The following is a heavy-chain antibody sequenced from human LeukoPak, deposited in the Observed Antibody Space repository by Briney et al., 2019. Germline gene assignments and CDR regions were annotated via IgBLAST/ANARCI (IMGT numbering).Heavy chain of an antibody. J-gene: IGHJ5*02. CDR2: IYSGGST. Sequence: GGSLRLSCAGSGFTFANYAMSWVRQAPGKGLEWVSVIYSGGSTYYADSVKGRFTISRDNSKNTLYLQMNSLRAEDTAVYYCASGDRIGNWFDPWGQGTLVTVSS. CDR3: ASGDRIGNWFDP. D-gene: IGHD3-10*01. V-gene: IGHV3-53*01. CDR1: GFTFANYA.